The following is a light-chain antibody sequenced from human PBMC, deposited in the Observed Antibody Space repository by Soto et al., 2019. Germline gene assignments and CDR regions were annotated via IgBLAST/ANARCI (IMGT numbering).Light chain of an antibody. Sequence: QSVLTQPASVSGSPGQSITISCTGTSSDVGGYNYVSWYQQHPGKAPKLMIYDVSNRPSGVSNRFSGSKSANTASLTISGLQGEDGADYYCSSHTSSSTSYVFGTGTKVTVL. V-gene: IGLV2-14*01. CDR3: SSHTSSSTSYV. CDR1: SSDVGGYNY. J-gene: IGLJ1*01. CDR2: DVS.